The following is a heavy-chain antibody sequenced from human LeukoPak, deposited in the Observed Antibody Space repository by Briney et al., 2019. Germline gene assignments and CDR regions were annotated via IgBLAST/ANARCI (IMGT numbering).Heavy chain of an antibody. J-gene: IGHJ6*03. CDR1: GGSFSGYY. V-gene: IGHV4-34*01. CDR3: ARDGSGSYYDYYYYYMDV. Sequence: SETLSLTCAVYGGSFSGYYWSWIRQPPGKGLEWIGEINHSGSTNYNPSLKSRVTISVDKSKNQFSLKLSSVTAADTAVYYCARDGSGSYYDYYYYYMDVWGKGTTVTVSS. CDR2: INHSGST. D-gene: IGHD1-26*01.